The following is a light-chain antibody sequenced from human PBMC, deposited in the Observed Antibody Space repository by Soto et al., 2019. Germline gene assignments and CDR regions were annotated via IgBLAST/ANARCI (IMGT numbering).Light chain of an antibody. J-gene: IGKJ1*01. CDR2: GAS. CDR1: QSVRSSS. V-gene: IGKV3-20*01. Sequence: EIVLTQSPGTLSLSPGERATLSCRASQSVRSSSLAWYQQKPGQAPRLLIYGASSRATGIPDRFSGSGSGTDFTLTISRLEPEDCAVYYCQQYSSSPPRTFGQGTKVDIK. CDR3: QQYSSSPPRT.